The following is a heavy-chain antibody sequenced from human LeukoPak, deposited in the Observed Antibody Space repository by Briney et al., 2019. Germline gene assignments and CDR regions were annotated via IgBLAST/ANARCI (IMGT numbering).Heavy chain of an antibody. J-gene: IGHJ4*02. CDR2: IYYSGST. D-gene: IGHD3-22*01. CDR3: ASTYYYDSSGYYY. Sequence: PSETLSLTCTVSGGSISSSSYYLGWIRQPPGKGLEWIGSIYYSGSTYYNPSLKSRVTISVDTSKNQFSLKLSSVTAADTAVYYCASTYYYDSSGYYYWGQGTLVTVSS. V-gene: IGHV4-39*07. CDR1: GGSISSSSYY.